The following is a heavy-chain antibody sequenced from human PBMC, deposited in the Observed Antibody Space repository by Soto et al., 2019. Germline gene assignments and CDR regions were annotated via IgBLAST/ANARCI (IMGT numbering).Heavy chain of an antibody. CDR3: ARGRGSFYLDF. CDR1: GFTFGNYW. V-gene: IGHV3-74*01. J-gene: IGHJ4*02. D-gene: IGHD1-26*01. Sequence: GGSLRLSCATSGFTFGNYWMYWVRQAPGKGLVWVSRIHSDGTITTYADSVKGRFTISRDIAKNTLYLQMNSLRAEDTAMYYCARGRGSFYLDFWGQGTLVTVSS. CDR2: IHSDGTIT.